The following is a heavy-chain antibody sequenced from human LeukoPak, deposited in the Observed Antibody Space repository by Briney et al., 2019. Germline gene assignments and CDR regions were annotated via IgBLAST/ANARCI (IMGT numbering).Heavy chain of an antibody. V-gene: IGHV1-8*03. CDR1: GYTFTSYD. CDR2: MNPNSGNT. Sequence: GASVKVSCKASGYTFTSYDINWVRQATGQGLEWMGWMNPNSGNTGYAQKFQGRVTITRNTSISTAYMELSSLRSEDTAVYYCARGGNIVVLPAATYYMDVWGKGTTVTVSS. J-gene: IGHJ6*03. CDR3: ARGGNIVVLPAATYYMDV. D-gene: IGHD2-2*01.